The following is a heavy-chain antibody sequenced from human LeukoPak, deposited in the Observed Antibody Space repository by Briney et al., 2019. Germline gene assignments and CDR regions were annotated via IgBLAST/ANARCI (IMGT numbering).Heavy chain of an antibody. Sequence: GGSLRLSCAASVFTFSRYAMHWVRQAPGKGLEYVSAISSNGGSTYYANSVKGRFTISRDNSKNTLYLQMGSLRAEDMAVYYCARTRGFDGGYYYMDVWGKGTTVTVSS. J-gene: IGHJ6*03. D-gene: IGHD3-10*01. V-gene: IGHV3-64*01. CDR1: VFTFSRYA. CDR3: ARTRGFDGGYYYMDV. CDR2: ISSNGGST.